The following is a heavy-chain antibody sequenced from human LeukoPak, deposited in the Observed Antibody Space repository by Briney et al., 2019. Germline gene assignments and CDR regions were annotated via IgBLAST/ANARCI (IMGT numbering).Heavy chain of an antibody. CDR2: ITNSGNTI. D-gene: IGHD3-3*01. CDR1: GFTFSSYE. CDR3: ARPRITVFGVVPWAFDV. J-gene: IGHJ3*01. V-gene: IGHV3-48*03. Sequence: PGGSLRLSCAASGFTFSSYEMNWVRQAPGKGLEWISYITNSGNTIYYADSVKGRFTISRDDAKNSLYLQMNSLRAEDTAVYSCARPRITVFGVVPWAFDVWGQGTMVTVSS.